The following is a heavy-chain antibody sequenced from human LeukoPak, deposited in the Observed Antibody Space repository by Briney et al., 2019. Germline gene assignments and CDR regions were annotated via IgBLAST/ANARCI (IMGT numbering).Heavy chain of an antibody. J-gene: IGHJ4*02. CDR2: IYTSGTT. V-gene: IGHV4-4*07. CDR3: ASQTYYDFWSGYSHFDY. D-gene: IGHD3-3*01. CDR1: GGSISGYY. Sequence: RASETLSLTCTGSGGSISGYYWNWIRQPAGKGLEWIGHIYTSGTTNYNPSLKSRVTMSVDTSKNQFSLKLSSVTAADTAVYYCASQTYYDFWSGYSHFDYWGQGTLVTVSS.